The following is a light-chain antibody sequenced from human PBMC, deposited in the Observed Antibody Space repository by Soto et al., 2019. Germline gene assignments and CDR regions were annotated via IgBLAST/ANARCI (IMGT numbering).Light chain of an antibody. Sequence: QSALTQPPSASGNPGQRLTISCSGSTSNILRNYVYWYRQLPGTAPRLLISMNDQRPSGVPDRFSGSKSGTSASLAISGLRSEDEADYYCASWDDSLSEYVFGTGTKVTVL. J-gene: IGLJ1*01. V-gene: IGLV1-47*01. CDR3: ASWDDSLSEYV. CDR2: MND. CDR1: TSNILRNY.